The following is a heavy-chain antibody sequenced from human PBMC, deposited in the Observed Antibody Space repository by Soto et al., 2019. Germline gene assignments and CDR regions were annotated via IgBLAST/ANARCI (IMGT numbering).Heavy chain of an antibody. J-gene: IGHJ6*02. D-gene: IGHD6-13*01. V-gene: IGHV4-59*01. CDR2: IYYSGST. CDR1: GGSISSYY. Sequence: SETLSLTCTVSGGSISSYYWSWIRQPPGKGLEWIGYIYYSGSTNYNPSLKSRVTISVDTSKNQFSLKLSSVTAADTAVYYCARGPLPGIAAAGSCGMDVWGQGTTVTVSS. CDR3: ARGPLPGIAAAGSCGMDV.